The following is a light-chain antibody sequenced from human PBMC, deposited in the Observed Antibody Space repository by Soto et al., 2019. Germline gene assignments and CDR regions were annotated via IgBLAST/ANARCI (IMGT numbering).Light chain of an antibody. CDR3: VSFTTTXTHV. Sequence: QSALTQPASLSGSPGQSITISCTGTSSDIGAYDYFSWFQQHPGKAPKLMISEVNNRPSGVSNRFAGSKSGNTAYLTISGLQVEDEAEYFCVSFTTTXTHVFGTGTKAXV. CDR2: EVN. J-gene: IGLJ1*01. V-gene: IGLV2-14*01. CDR1: SSDIGAYDY.